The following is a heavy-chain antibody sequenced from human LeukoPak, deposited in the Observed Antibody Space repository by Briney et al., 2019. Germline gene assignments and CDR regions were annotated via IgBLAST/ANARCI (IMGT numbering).Heavy chain of an antibody. D-gene: IGHD3-9*01. CDR3: ARGAYVLRYFDWADGDYYYYGMDV. Sequence: EASVTVSCKASGGTFSSYAISWVRQAPGQGLEWMGGIIPIFGTANYAQKFQGRVTITADESTSTAYMELSSLRSEDTAVYYCARGAYVLRYFDWADGDYYYYGMDVWGQGTTVTVSS. J-gene: IGHJ6*02. V-gene: IGHV1-69*13. CDR2: IIPIFGTA. CDR1: GGTFSSYA.